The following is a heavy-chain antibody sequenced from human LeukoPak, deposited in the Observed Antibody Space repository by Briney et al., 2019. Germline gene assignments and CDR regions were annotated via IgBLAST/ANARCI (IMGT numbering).Heavy chain of an antibody. J-gene: IGHJ6*03. V-gene: IGHV4-59*01. Sequence: SETLSLTCTVYGGSISSYYWSWIRQPPGRGLEWIGYIYYSGYTNYNPSLKSRVTISVDTSKNQFSLKLSSVTAADTAVYYCARTTTVRGTYYMDVWGKGTTVTISS. CDR1: GGSISSYY. CDR2: IYYSGYT. CDR3: ARTTTVRGTYYMDV. D-gene: IGHD3-10*01.